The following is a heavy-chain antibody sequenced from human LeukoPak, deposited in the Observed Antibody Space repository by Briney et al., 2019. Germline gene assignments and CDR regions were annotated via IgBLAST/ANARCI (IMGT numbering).Heavy chain of an antibody. CDR2: IKSKTYGGTT. Sequence: GGSLRLSCAASGFSFNNAWMSWVRQAPGEGLEWISRIKSKTYGGTTEYAATVKGRLPISIDDSESALFLQMDSLTTEDTAVYYCTRWHFAWGQGTLVTVSS. CDR3: TRWHFA. D-gene: IGHD5-24*01. V-gene: IGHV3-15*01. CDR1: GFSFNNAW. J-gene: IGHJ5*02.